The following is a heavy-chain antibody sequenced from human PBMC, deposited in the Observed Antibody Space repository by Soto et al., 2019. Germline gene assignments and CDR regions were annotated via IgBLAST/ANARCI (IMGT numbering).Heavy chain of an antibody. CDR2: ISYSGST. Sequence: QVQLQESGPGLVKPSQTLSLTCTVSAGSISSGRYYWSWIRQHPGKGLEWIGYISYSGSTYYNPSLKSRVNMSVDTSKNQFSLKLSSVTAADTAVYYCARDPGGGYYYYGMDVWGQGTTVTVSS. D-gene: IGHD1-1*01. CDR1: AGSISSGRYY. V-gene: IGHV4-31*03. CDR3: ARDPGGGYYYYGMDV. J-gene: IGHJ6*02.